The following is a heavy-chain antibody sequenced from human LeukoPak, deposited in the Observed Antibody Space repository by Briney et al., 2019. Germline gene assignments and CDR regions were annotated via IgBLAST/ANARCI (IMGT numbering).Heavy chain of an antibody. Sequence: PGGSLRLSCVASGFTFSSHWMHWVRQAPGKGLVWVSRINSDGSSTSYADSVKGRFTISRDYAKNTLYLQMNSLRAEATAVYYCARGGGYSYGPFDYWGQGTLVTVSS. CDR1: GFTFSSHW. J-gene: IGHJ4*02. V-gene: IGHV3-74*01. D-gene: IGHD5-18*01. CDR3: ARGGGYSYGPFDY. CDR2: INSDGSST.